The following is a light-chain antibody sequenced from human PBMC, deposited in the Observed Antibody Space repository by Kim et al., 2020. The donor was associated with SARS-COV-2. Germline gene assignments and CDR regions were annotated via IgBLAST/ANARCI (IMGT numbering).Light chain of an antibody. CDR1: SLRSYY. CDR2: GKN. J-gene: IGLJ2*01. Sequence: SSELTQDPAVSVALGQTVRITCQGDSLRSYYATRYQQKPGQAPILVIYGKNNRPSGIPDRFSGSSSGNTASLTITGTQAGDEADYYCNSRDSNDDVGFGGETKLTVL. V-gene: IGLV3-19*01. CDR3: NSRDSNDDVG.